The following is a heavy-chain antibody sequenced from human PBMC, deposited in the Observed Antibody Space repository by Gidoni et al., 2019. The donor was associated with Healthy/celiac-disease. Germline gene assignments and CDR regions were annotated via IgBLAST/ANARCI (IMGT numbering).Heavy chain of an antibody. Sequence: QVQLVESGGGVVTPGRSLRLSCAASGFTFSSYAMHWVRQAPGKGLEWVAVISYDGSNKYYADSVKGRVTISRDNSKNTLYLQMNSLRAEDTAVYYCARGDYGDYGDYWGQGTLVTVSS. CDR1: GFTFSSYA. CDR2: ISYDGSNK. D-gene: IGHD4-17*01. J-gene: IGHJ4*02. CDR3: ARGDYGDYGDY. V-gene: IGHV3-30-3*01.